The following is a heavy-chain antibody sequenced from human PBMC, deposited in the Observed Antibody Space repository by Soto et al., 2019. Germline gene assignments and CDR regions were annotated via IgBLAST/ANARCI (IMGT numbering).Heavy chain of an antibody. Sequence: PEGSLRLSCAASGLTFNRYWMHWVRHAPGNGLVWVSHINTDGSNTNYADSVKGRFTISRDNAKSTLFLQMNSLRDEDTAVYYCAREFCSGGNCYTYYFDPWGQGIPVTSPQ. CDR1: GLTFNRYW. D-gene: IGHD2-15*01. J-gene: IGHJ5*02. CDR3: AREFCSGGNCYTYYFDP. CDR2: INTDGSNT. V-gene: IGHV3-74*01.